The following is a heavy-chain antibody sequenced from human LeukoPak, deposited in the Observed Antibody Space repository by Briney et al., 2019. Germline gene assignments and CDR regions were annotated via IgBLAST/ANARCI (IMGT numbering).Heavy chain of an antibody. CDR1: GFTFSSYE. V-gene: IGHV3-48*03. Sequence: PGGSLRLSCAASGFTFSSYEMNWVRQAPGKGLEWVSYISSSGSTIYYADSVKGRFTISRDNAKNSLYLQMNSLRAEDTAVYYCARFGYGSWFAPWRQGTLVTVSS. D-gene: IGHD3-10*01. CDR2: ISSSGSTI. J-gene: IGHJ5*02. CDR3: ARFGYGSWFAP.